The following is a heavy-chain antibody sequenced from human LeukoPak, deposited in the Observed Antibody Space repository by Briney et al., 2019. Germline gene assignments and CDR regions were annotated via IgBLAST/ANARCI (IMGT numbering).Heavy chain of an antibody. V-gene: IGHV3-33*01. CDR1: GFTFSSYG. D-gene: IGHD2-15*01. CDR3: ARDYYCSGGSCLYFDY. J-gene: IGHJ4*02. CDR2: MYYDGISK. Sequence: PGRSLRLSCAASGFTFSSYGMHWVRQAPGKGLDWVGVMYYDGISKYYADSVKGRFTISRDNSNNTLYLQMNSLRVEDTAVYYCARDYYCSGGSCLYFDYWGQGTLVTVSS.